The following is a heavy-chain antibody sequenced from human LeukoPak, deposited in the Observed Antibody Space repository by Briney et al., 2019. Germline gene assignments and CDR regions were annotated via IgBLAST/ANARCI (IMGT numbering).Heavy chain of an antibody. Sequence: GASVKVTCKASVYTFTDYYMHWVRQAPGQGLEWMGWINPNSGGTNYAQKFQGRVTMTRDTSISTAYMELSRLRSDDTAVYYCARSSAELIAARDWGQGTLVTVSS. CDR2: INPNSGGT. J-gene: IGHJ4*02. D-gene: IGHD6-6*01. CDR1: VYTFTDYY. CDR3: ARSSAELIAARD. V-gene: IGHV1-2*02.